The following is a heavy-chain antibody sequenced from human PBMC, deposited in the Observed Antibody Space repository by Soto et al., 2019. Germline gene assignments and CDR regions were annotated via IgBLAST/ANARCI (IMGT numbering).Heavy chain of an antibody. Sequence: GGSLRLSCAASGFTFSSYGMHWVRQAPGKGLEWVAVIWYDGSNKYYADSVKGRFTISRDNSKNTLYLQMNSLRAEDTAVYYCARAAASRSSSWHRDFDYWGQGTLVTVSS. CDR1: GFTFSSYG. CDR3: ARAAASRSSSWHRDFDY. V-gene: IGHV3-33*01. CDR2: IWYDGSNK. J-gene: IGHJ4*02. D-gene: IGHD6-13*01.